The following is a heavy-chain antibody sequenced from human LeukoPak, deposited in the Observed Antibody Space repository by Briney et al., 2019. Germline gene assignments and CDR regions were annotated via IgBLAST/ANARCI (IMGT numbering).Heavy chain of an antibody. D-gene: IGHD4-17*01. J-gene: IGHJ6*02. CDR3: ARSVDGDYVPYYYGMDV. CDR2: IIPIFGIA. V-gene: IGHV1-69*04. Sequence: EASVKVSCKASGGTFSSYAISWVRQAPGQGLEWMGRIIPIFGIANYAQKFQSRVTITADKSTSTAYMELSSLRSEDTAVYYCARSVDGDYVPYYYGMDVWGQGTTVTVSS. CDR1: GGTFSSYA.